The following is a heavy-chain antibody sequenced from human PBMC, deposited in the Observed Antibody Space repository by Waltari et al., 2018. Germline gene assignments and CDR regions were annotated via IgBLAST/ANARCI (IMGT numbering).Heavy chain of an antibody. CDR3: ARGKPYCSSTSCYNRGKYYYYGMDV. CDR2: INHSGST. V-gene: IGHV4-34*01. CDR1: GGSFSGYY. J-gene: IGHJ6*02. D-gene: IGHD2-2*02. Sequence: QVQLQQWGAGLLKPSETLSLTCAVYGGSFSGYYWSWIRQPPGKGLEWIGEINHSGSTNYNPSLKSRVTISVDTSKNQFSLKLSSVTAADTAVYYCARGKPYCSSTSCYNRGKYYYYGMDVWGQGTTVTVSS.